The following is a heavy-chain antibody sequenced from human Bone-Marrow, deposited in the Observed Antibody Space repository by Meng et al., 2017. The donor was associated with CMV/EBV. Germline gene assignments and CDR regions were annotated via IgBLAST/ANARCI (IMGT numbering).Heavy chain of an antibody. Sequence: ASVKVSCKGSNYTFAAYHIHWVRQAPGQGLEWMGWINPNSGGANYAEKFQGRVTMTRDTSSSTAYMEVSRLRSDDPAVYYCARDLDGGEMATAVGADYWGQGPLVTVPS. CDR3: ARDLDGGEMATAVGADY. D-gene: IGHD5-24*01. CDR2: INPNSGGA. J-gene: IGHJ4*02. CDR1: NYTFAAYH. V-gene: IGHV1-2*02.